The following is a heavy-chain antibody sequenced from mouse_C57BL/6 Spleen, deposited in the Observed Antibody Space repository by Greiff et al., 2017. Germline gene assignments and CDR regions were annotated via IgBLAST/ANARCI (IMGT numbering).Heavy chain of an antibody. Sequence: QVQLQQSGAELMKPGASVKLSCKATGYTFTGYWIEWVKQRPGHGLEWIGEILPGSGSTNYNGKFKGKATFTADTSSNTAYMQLSSLTTEDSAIYYCAKGSNDDYFDYWGQGTTLTVSS. CDR2: ILPGSGST. CDR3: AKGSNDDYFDY. J-gene: IGHJ2*01. V-gene: IGHV1-9*01. D-gene: IGHD2-12*01. CDR1: GYTFTGYW.